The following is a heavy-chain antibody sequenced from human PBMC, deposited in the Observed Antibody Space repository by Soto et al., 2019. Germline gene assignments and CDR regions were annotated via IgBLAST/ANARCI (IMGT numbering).Heavy chain of an antibody. CDR3: ARTPRAVAGTAGMDV. D-gene: IGHD6-19*01. CDR1: GGSLSDYY. CDR2: INHSRST. J-gene: IGHJ6*02. Sequence: QVQLQQWGAGLLKSSETLSLTCAVYGGSLSDYYWSWIRQPPGKGLEWIGEINHSRSTNYNPSLKSRVTISVDPSKNQFSLKVSSVTAADTALYYCARTPRAVAGTAGMDVWGQGTTVTVSS. V-gene: IGHV4-34*01.